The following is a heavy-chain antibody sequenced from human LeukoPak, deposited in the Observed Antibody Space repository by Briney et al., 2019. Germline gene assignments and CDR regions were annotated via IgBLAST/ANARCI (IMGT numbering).Heavy chain of an antibody. V-gene: IGHV3-30*01. CDR2: ISYDGSNK. D-gene: IGHD2-2*01. Sequence: GRSLRLSCAASGFTFSSYAMHWVRQAPGKGLEWVAVISYDGSNKYYADSVKGRFTISRDNSKNTLCLQMNSLRAEDTAVYYCARDDSRRVVVPAAAACDYWGQGTLVTVSS. J-gene: IGHJ4*02. CDR1: GFTFSSYA. CDR3: ARDDSRRVVVPAAAACDY.